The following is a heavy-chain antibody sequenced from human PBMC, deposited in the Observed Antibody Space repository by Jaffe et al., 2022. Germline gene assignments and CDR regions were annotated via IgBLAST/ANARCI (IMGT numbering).Heavy chain of an antibody. V-gene: IGHV3-49*04. Sequence: EVQLVESGGGLVQPGRSLRLSCTASGFTFGDYAMSWVRQAPGKGLEWVGFIRSKAYGGTTEYAASVKGRFTISRDDSKSIAYLQMNSLKTEDTAVYYCTRAGTYSSSWHYYYYYMDVWGKGTTVTVSS. CDR1: GFTFGDYA. CDR3: TRAGTYSSSWHYYYYYMDV. CDR2: IRSKAYGGTT. D-gene: IGHD6-13*01. J-gene: IGHJ6*03.